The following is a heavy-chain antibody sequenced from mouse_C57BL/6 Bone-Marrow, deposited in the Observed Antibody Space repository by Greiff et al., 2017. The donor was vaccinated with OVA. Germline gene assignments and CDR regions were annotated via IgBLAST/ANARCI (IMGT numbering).Heavy chain of an antibody. CDR2: IYPGDGDT. Sequence: QVHVKQSGAELVKPGASVKISCKASGYAFSSYWMNWVKQRPGKGLEWIGQIYPGDGDTNYNGKFKGKATLTADKSSSTAYMQLSSLTSEDSAVYFCARWGTTVQYYFDYWGQGTTLTVSS. D-gene: IGHD1-1*01. CDR1: GYAFSSYW. J-gene: IGHJ2*01. V-gene: IGHV1-80*01. CDR3: ARWGTTVQYYFDY.